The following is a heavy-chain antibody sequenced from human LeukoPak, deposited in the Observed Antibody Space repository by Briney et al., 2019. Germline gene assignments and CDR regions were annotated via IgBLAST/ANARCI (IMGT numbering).Heavy chain of an antibody. D-gene: IGHD3-22*01. J-gene: IGHJ4*02. V-gene: IGHV3-23*01. CDR1: GFTFSSYG. Sequence: VGSLRLSCAASGFTFSSYGMTWLRQTPAKGLEWVSAISGSGETTYYSDSVKGRFTISRDNSKNTLFLQMNSLRVEDAAMYYCAKTHGYFDQWGQGTLVAVSS. CDR2: ISGSGETT. CDR3: AKTHGYFDQ.